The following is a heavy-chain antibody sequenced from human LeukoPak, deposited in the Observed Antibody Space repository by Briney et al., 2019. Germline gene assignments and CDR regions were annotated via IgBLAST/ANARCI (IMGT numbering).Heavy chain of an antibody. J-gene: IGHJ4*02. D-gene: IGHD6-13*01. CDR3: ARETIAAAGTFDY. CDR2: ISSSSSYI. V-gene: IGHV3-21*04. CDR1: GFTFSSYS. Sequence: GGSLRLSCAASGFTFSSYSMNWVRQAPGKGLEWVSSISSSSSYIYYADSVKGRFTISRDNAKNSLYLQMNSLRAEDTAVYYCARETIAAAGTFDYWGQGTLVTVSS.